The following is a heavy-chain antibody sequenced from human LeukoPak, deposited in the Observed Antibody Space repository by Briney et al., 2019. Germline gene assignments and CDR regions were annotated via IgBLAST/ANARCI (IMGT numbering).Heavy chain of an antibody. CDR1: GYTFINYG. J-gene: IGHJ5*02. D-gene: IGHD1-26*01. V-gene: IGHV1-18*01. CDR3: AREQGIGRYQFLPES. CDR2: ISPYNGNT. Sequence: GASVKVSCKASGYTFINYGITWVRQAPGQGLEWMGWISPYNGNTKYLQKFQGRVTMTTDTSTSTASIEVRSLRSDDTAVYYCAREQGIGRYQFLPESWGQGNLVTVSS.